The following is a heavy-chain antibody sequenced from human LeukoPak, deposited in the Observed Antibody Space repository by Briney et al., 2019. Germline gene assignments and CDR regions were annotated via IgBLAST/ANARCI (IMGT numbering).Heavy chain of an antibody. CDR2: INPNSGGT. CDR3: AREAMDGGVYYFDY. CDR1: GYTFTGYY. Sequence: ASVKVSCKASGYTFTGYYMHWVRQAPGQGLEWMGWINPNSGGTNYAQKFQGRVTMTRDTSISTAYMELSRLRSDDTAVYYCAREAMDGGVYYFDYWGQGTLVTVSS. D-gene: IGHD6-13*01. V-gene: IGHV1-2*02. J-gene: IGHJ4*02.